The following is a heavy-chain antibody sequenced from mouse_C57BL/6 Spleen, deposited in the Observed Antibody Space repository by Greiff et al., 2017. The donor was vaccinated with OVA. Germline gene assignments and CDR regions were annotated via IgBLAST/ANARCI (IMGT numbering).Heavy chain of an antibody. CDR2: INYDGSST. D-gene: IGHD2-3*01. Sequence: EVNVVESEGGLVQPGSSMKLSCTASGFTFSDYYMAWVRQVPEKGLEWVANINYDGSSTYYLDSLKSRFIISRDNAKNILYLQMSSLKSEDTATYYCARDEGYYSFDYWGQGTTLTVSS. CDR1: GFTFSDYY. CDR3: ARDEGYYSFDY. V-gene: IGHV5-16*01. J-gene: IGHJ2*01.